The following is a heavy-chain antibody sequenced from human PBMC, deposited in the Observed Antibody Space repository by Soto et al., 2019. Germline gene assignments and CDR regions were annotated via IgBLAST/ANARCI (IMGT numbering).Heavy chain of an antibody. D-gene: IGHD6-13*01. Sequence: GGSLRLSCAASGFTFSSYEMNWVRQAPGKGLEWVSYISSSGSTIYYADSVKGRFTISRDNAKNSLYLQMNSLRAEDTAVYYCARVDNLRPGATAAGLSYGMDVWGQGTTVTVPS. CDR3: ARVDNLRPGATAAGLSYGMDV. V-gene: IGHV3-48*03. J-gene: IGHJ6*02. CDR2: ISSSGSTI. CDR1: GFTFSSYE.